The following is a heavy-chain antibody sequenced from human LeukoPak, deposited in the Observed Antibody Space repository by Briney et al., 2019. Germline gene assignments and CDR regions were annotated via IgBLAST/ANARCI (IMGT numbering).Heavy chain of an antibody. J-gene: IGHJ4*02. CDR1: GGSISSGGYS. V-gene: IGHV4-30-2*01. Sequence: SETLSLTCAVSGGSISSGGYSWSWIRQPPGKGLEWIGYIYHSGSTYYNPSLKSRVTISVDRSKNQFSLKLSSVTAADTAVYYCARGGISIFGVVIDYWGQGTLVTVSS. D-gene: IGHD3-3*01. CDR2: IYHSGST. CDR3: ARGGISIFGVVIDY.